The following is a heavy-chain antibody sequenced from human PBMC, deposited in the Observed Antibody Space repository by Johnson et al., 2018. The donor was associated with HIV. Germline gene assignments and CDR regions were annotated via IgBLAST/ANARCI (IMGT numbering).Heavy chain of an antibody. CDR1: GFTFSSYA. J-gene: IGHJ3*02. V-gene: IGHV3-30-3*01. CDR2: ISYDGSNK. D-gene: IGHD2-8*01. Sequence: QVLLVESGGGVVQPGRSLRLSCAASGFTFSSYAMHWVRQAPGKGLEWVAVISYDGSNKYYADSVKGRFTISRDNSKNTLYLQMNSLRAEDTAVYYCARDNIVLMVGGAFDIWGQGTTVTVSS. CDR3: ARDNIVLMVGGAFDI.